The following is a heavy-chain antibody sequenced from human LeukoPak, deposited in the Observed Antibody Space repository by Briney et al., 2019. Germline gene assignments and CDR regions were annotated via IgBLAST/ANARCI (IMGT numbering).Heavy chain of an antibody. V-gene: IGHV1-2*02. J-gene: IGHJ4*02. CDR3: ARPDQGNYFDY. D-gene: IGHD2-2*01. CDR2: INPNSGGT. CDR1: GYTFINYY. Sequence: ASVKVSCKASGYTFINYYMNWVRQAPGQGLEWMGWINPNSGGTNYAQKFQGRVTMTRDTSISTAYMELSRLRSDDTAVYYCARPDQGNYFDYWGQGTLVTVSS.